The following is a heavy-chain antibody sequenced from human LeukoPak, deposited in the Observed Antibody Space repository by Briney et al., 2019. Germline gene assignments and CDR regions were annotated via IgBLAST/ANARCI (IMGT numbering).Heavy chain of an antibody. CDR1: GFTFSSYA. CDR2: IRYDGSNK. V-gene: IGHV3-30*02. CDR3: AKRGAVAADGDFDY. Sequence: GGSLRLSCAASGFTFSSYAMSWVRQAPGKGLEWVAFIRYDGSNKYHADSVKGRFTISRDNSKNMLYLQMNSLRAEDTAVYYCAKRGAVAADGDFDYWGQGTLVTVSS. D-gene: IGHD6-19*01. J-gene: IGHJ4*02.